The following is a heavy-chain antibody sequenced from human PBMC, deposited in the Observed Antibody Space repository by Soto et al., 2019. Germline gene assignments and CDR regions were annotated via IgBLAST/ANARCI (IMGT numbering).Heavy chain of an antibody. Sequence: SATLSLTGAVYCGAFIGYSWTWIRQPPGKGPEWIGEIDHGGSTTYNPSLKSRVTISVDTSKNQFFLKLSSVTAADTAVYFCARGPSATVRGVFTAWGQGTLVTVSS. CDR3: ARGPSATVRGVFTA. CDR1: CGAFIGYS. J-gene: IGHJ5*02. D-gene: IGHD3-10*01. CDR2: IDHGGST. V-gene: IGHV4-34*01.